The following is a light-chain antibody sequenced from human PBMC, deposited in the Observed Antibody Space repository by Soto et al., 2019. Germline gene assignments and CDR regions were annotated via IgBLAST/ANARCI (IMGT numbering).Light chain of an antibody. Sequence: QAVVTQPPSVSGAPGQRVTISCTGSSSNIGAGYDVHWYQQLPGTAPKLLIYGNSNRPSGVPDRFSGSKSGTSASLAITGLQAEDEADYYCQSYHSSLSGVVFGGGTKLTVL. V-gene: IGLV1-40*01. CDR2: GNS. J-gene: IGLJ2*01. CDR1: SSNIGAGYD. CDR3: QSYHSSLSGVV.